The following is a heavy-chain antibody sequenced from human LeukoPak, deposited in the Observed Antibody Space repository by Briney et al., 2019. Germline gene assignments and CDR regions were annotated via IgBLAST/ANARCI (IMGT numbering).Heavy chain of an antibody. CDR1: GGSISSSNYY. CDR3: ARNFSSGWFDY. V-gene: IGHV4-39*07. D-gene: IGHD6-19*01. Sequence: SETLSLTCTVSGGSISSSNYYWGWIRQPPGKGLEWIGSIYYSGSTSYNPSLKSRVTISVDTSKNQFSLKLSSVTAADTAVYYCARNFSSGWFDYWGQEPWSPSPQ. J-gene: IGHJ4*01. CDR2: IYYSGST.